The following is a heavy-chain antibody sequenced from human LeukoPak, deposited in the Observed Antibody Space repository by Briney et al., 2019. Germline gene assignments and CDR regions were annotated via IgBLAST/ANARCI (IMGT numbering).Heavy chain of an antibody. CDR3: ARENGYCSSTSCSQVYYGMDV. D-gene: IGHD2-2*03. CDR1: GFTFSSYV. V-gene: IGHV3-33*08. J-gene: IGHJ6*02. CDR2: IWYDGSNK. Sequence: PGGSLRLSCAASGFTFSSYVMHWVRQAPGKGLEWVAVIWYDGSNKYYADSVKGRFTISRDNSKNRLYLQMNSLRAEDTAVYYCARENGYCSSTSCSQVYYGMDVWGQGTTVTVSS.